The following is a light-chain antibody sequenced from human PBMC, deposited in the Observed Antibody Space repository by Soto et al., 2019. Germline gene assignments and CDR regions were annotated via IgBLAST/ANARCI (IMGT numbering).Light chain of an antibody. J-gene: IGKJ4*01. V-gene: IGKV3D-20*02. CDR3: QHRSNWLA. CDR1: QSVSSSY. Sequence: EIVLTQSPGTLSLSPGERATLSCRASQSVSSSYLAWYQQKPGQAPRLLIYAASSRATGSPDRFSGSGSGTDFTLTITSLEPEDFAVYYCQHRSNWLAFGGGTKVDIK. CDR2: AAS.